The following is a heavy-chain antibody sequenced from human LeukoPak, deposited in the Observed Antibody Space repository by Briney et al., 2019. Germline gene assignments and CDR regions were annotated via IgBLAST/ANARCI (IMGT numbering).Heavy chain of an antibody. CDR1: GFTFSSYE. D-gene: IGHD3-22*01. Sequence: PGGSLRLSCAASGFTFSSYEMNWVRQAPGKGLEWVSYISSSGSTIYYADSVKGRFTISRDNAKNSLYLQMNSLRAEDTAVYYCARGGVNYYDSSGYYQLREYWGQGTLVTVSS. CDR2: ISSSGSTI. V-gene: IGHV3-48*03. J-gene: IGHJ4*02. CDR3: ARGGVNYYDSSGYYQLREY.